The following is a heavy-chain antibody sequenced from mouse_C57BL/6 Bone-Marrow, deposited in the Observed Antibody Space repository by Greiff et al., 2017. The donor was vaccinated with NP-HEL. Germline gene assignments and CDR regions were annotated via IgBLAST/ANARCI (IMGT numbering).Heavy chain of an antibody. J-gene: IGHJ1*03. Sequence: QVQLQQSGAELARPGASVKLSCKASGYTFTSYGISWVKQRTGQGLEWIGEIYPRSGNTYYNEKFKGKATLTADKSSSTAYMELRSLTSEDSAVYFCARCLTVVAEGWYFDVWGTGTTVTVSS. CDR3: ARCLTVVAEGWYFDV. CDR2: IYPRSGNT. V-gene: IGHV1-81*01. D-gene: IGHD1-1*01. CDR1: GYTFTSYG.